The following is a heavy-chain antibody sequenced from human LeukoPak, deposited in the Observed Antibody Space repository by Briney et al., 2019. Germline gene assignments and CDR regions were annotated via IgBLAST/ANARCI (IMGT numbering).Heavy chain of an antibody. D-gene: IGHD6-13*01. CDR2: IYTSGTT. Sequence: PSQTLSLTCTVSGGPTSSGSYYWSWIRQPAGKGLEWIGRIYTSGTTDYSPFLKSRVTISLDTSKNQLSLKLTSVTAADTAMYYCVREGGGSGWYNWFDPWGQGTLVTVSS. CDR1: GGPTSSGSYY. J-gene: IGHJ5*02. V-gene: IGHV4-61*02. CDR3: VREGGGSGWYNWFDP.